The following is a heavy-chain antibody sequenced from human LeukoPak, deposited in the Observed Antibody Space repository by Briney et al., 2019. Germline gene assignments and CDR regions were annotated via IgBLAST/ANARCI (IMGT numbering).Heavy chain of an antibody. Sequence: PSETLSLTCTVSGGSISSYYWSWIRQPPGKGLEWIGYMYYSGSPNYNPSLESRGTISVDTSKTQFSLKLSSVTAADTAVYYCARVRAAAIPYYFDSWGQGTLVTVSS. CDR2: MYYSGSP. J-gene: IGHJ4*02. D-gene: IGHD6-13*01. CDR3: ARVRAAAIPYYFDS. CDR1: GGSISSYY. V-gene: IGHV4-59*12.